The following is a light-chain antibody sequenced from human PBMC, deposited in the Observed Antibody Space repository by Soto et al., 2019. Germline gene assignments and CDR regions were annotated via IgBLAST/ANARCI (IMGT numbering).Light chain of an antibody. V-gene: IGLV1-40*01. J-gene: IGLJ2*01. CDR3: QSYDSSLSGSVV. CDR2: GNS. CDR1: SSNIGAGYD. Sequence: QSVLTRPPSVSGAPGQRVTISCTGSSSNIGAGYDVHWYQQLPGTAPKLLIYGNSNRPSGVPDRFSGSKSGTSASLAITGLQAEDEAEYYCQSYDSSLSGSVVFGEGTTLTVL.